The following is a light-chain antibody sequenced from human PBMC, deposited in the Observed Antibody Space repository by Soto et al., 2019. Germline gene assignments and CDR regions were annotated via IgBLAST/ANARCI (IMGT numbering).Light chain of an antibody. CDR2: DAS. J-gene: IGKJ1*01. Sequence: EIVLTQSPATLSLSPGEIATLSCRASQSVSSYLAWYQQKPGQAPMLLIYDASNRATGIPARFSGSGSGTDFTLTISSLEPEDFAVYYCQQRFNWPRTLGQETKVEIK. CDR3: QQRFNWPRT. CDR1: QSVSSY. V-gene: IGKV3-11*01.